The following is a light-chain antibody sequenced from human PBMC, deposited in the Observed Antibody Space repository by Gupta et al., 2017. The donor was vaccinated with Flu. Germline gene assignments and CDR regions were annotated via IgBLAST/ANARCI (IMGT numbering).Light chain of an antibody. V-gene: IGLV3-1*01. CDR1: KLGDKY. CDR2: QDN. J-gene: IGLJ2*01. Sequence: SYDLTQPPSVSVSPGQTASITCSGDKLGDKYTCWYQQKPGQSPVLVIYQDNKRPSGIPGRFSGSNAGNTATLTISGTQPMDESDYFCQAWDSSTYVVFGGGTKLTVL. CDR3: QAWDSSTYVV.